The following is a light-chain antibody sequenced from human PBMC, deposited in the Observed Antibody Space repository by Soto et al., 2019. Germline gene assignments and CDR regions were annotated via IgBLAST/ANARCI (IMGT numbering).Light chain of an antibody. J-gene: IGKJ1*01. CDR3: QQYNEWPWT. V-gene: IGKV3-15*01. Sequence: EIVMTQSPATLSVSPGQRVTLSCRASQSVSSNLVWYQQKPGQAPRLLIYGASTRATGIPARFSGSGSGTEFTLTISSLQSEDFAVYYCQQYNEWPWTFGQGTKVEIK. CDR1: QSVSSN. CDR2: GAS.